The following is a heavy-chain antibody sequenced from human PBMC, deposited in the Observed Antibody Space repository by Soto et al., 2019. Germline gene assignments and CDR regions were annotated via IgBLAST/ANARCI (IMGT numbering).Heavy chain of an antibody. Sequence: QVPLQESGPGLVKPSETLSLSCTVSGGSISNYYWSWFRQTPGKGLEWIGYVHDSWGSNYNPSLKSRVAISLGTSKSQFSLKRSSVTARDTAVYYCARQGFRALHGLVDVWGQGTTVTVSS. CDR2: VHDSWGS. CDR3: ARQGFRALHGLVDV. CDR1: GGSISNYY. J-gene: IGHJ6*02. D-gene: IGHD1-26*01. V-gene: IGHV4-59*08.